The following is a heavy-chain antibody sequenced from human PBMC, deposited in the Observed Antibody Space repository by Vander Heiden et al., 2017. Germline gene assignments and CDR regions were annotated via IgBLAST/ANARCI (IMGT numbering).Heavy chain of an antibody. CDR1: GFTFSGYG. Sequence: QVQLVESGGGEVQPGRPLSPPCAAPGFTFSGYGMHWVRQAPGKGLEWVAVIWYDGSNKYYADAVKGRFTISRDNSKNTLYLQMNSLRAEDTAVYYCARATVVPAAIGSLDVWGQGTTVTVSS. J-gene: IGHJ6*02. V-gene: IGHV3-33*01. CDR3: ARATVVPAAIGSLDV. CDR2: IWYDGSNK. D-gene: IGHD2-2*02.